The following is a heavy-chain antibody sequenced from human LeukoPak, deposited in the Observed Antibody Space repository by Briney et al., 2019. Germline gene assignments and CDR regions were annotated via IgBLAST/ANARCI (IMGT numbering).Heavy chain of an antibody. J-gene: IGHJ4*02. CDR3: ARDPYCSSTSCYTTRWY. CDR1: GFTLSSYW. V-gene: IGHV3-7*01. Sequence: GGSLRLSCAASGFTLSSYWMSWVRQAPGKGGEWVAKIKQEGREKYYVDCVKGRFTISRDNAKKSLYVQMNSLRAEDTAVYYCARDPYCSSTSCYTTRWYWGQGTLVTVSS. D-gene: IGHD2-2*02. CDR2: IKQEGREK.